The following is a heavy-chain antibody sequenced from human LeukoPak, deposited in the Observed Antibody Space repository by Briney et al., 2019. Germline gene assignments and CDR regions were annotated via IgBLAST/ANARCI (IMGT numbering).Heavy chain of an antibody. CDR2: IIPIFGTA. D-gene: IGHD3-10*01. V-gene: IGHV1-69*01. CDR3: ARVVTQSGSGFSTLHLDY. Sequence: ASVKVSRKASGGTFSSYAISWVRQAPGQGLEWMGGIIPIFGTANYAQKFQGRVTITADESTSTAYMELSSLRSEDTAVYYCARVVTQSGSGFSTLHLDYWGQGTLVTVSS. J-gene: IGHJ4*02. CDR1: GGTFSSYA.